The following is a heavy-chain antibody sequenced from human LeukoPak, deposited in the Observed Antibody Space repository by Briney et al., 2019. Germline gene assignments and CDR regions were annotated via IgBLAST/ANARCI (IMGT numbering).Heavy chain of an antibody. J-gene: IGHJ4*02. CDR1: GFTFRSYW. CDR3: VRDGDDFNFDY. CDR2: VIRDGSFT. V-gene: IGHV3-74*01. Sequence: GGSLRLSCAASGFTFRSYWMHWVRQAPGKGLEWVSRVIRDGSFTNYADPVKGRFTISRDNAKNTLYLQMSSLRAEDTAVYFCVRDGDDFNFDYWGQGSLATVSS. D-gene: IGHD5-24*01.